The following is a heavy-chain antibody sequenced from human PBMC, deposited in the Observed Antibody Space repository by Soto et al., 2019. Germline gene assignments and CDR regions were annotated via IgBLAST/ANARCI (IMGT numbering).Heavy chain of an antibody. D-gene: IGHD3-22*01. CDR2: ISYDGSNK. CDR3: AREGYYYDSSGYYGFDI. V-gene: IGHV3-30-3*01. Sequence: PGGSLRLSCAASGFTFSSYAMHWVRQSPGKGLEWVAVISYDGSNKYYADSVKGRFTISRDNSKNTLYLQMNSLRAEDTAVYYCAREGYYYDSSGYYGFDIWGQGTMVTVSS. CDR1: GFTFSSYA. J-gene: IGHJ3*02.